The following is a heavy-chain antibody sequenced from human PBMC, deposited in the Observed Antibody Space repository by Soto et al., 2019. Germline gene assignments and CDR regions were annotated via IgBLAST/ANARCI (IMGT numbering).Heavy chain of an antibody. CDR3: ARNKGSGWYSDY. CDR1: GYTFTSYG. J-gene: IGHJ4*02. V-gene: IGHV1-18*01. Sequence: ASVKVSCKASGYTFTSYGISWVRQAPGQGLERMGWISAYNGNTNYAQKLQGRVTMTTDTSTSTAYMELRRLRSDDTAVYYCARNKGSGWYSDYWGQGTLVTVSS. D-gene: IGHD6-19*01. CDR2: ISAYNGNT.